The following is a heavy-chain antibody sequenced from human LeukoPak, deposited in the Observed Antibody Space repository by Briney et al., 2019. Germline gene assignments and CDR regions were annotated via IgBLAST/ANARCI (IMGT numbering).Heavy chain of an antibody. CDR1: GFTFSDYG. J-gene: IGHJ3*02. V-gene: IGHV3-23*01. CDR2: IGGRGGST. Sequence: GGSLRLSCAASGFTFSDYGMSWVRQAPGKGLEWVSTIGGRGGSTYYADSVKGRFTISRDNAKNSLYLQMNSLRAEDTAVYYCARWFGDAFDIWGQGTMVTVSS. D-gene: IGHD3-10*01. CDR3: ARWFGDAFDI.